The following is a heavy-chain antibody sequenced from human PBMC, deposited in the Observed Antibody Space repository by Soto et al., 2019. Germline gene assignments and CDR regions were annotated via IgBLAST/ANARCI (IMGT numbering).Heavy chain of an antibody. Sequence: QVQLQESGPGLVKPSETLSLTCTVSGGSISSYYWSWIRQPPGKGLEWIGYIYHSGSTNYNPSLKSRVTISVDTSKNQFSLKLSSVTAADTAVYYCARKRHDYNWESWFDPWGQGTLVTVSS. CDR2: IYHSGST. V-gene: IGHV4-59*08. D-gene: IGHD1-1*01. CDR3: ARKRHDYNWESWFDP. J-gene: IGHJ5*02. CDR1: GGSISSYY.